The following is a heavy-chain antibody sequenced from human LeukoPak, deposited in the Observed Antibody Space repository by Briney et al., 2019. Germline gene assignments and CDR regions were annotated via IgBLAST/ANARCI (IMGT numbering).Heavy chain of an antibody. CDR1: GFTFSSYS. V-gene: IGHV3-21*04. Sequence: PGGSLRLSCAASGFTFSSYSMNWVRQAPGKGLEWVSSISSSSSYIYYADSVKGRFTISRDNSKNTLYLQMNSLRAEDTAVYYCAKGSPAPTHFDYWGQGTLVTVSS. CDR2: ISSSSSYI. J-gene: IGHJ4*02. CDR3: AKGSPAPTHFDY. D-gene: IGHD2-2*01.